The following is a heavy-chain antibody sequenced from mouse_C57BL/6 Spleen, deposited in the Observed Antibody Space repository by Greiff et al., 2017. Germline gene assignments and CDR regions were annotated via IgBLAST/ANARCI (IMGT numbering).Heavy chain of an antibody. D-gene: IGHD2-5*01. CDR3: AREGYYSNSLYYAMDY. CDR1: GYSFTDYN. V-gene: IGHV1-39*01. Sequence: EVHLVESGPELVKPGASVKISCKASGYSFTDYNMNWVKQSNGKSLEWIGVINPNYGTTSYNQKFKGKATLTVDQSSSTAYMQLNSLTSEDSAVYYCAREGYYSNSLYYAMDYWGQGTSVTVSS. CDR2: INPNYGTT. J-gene: IGHJ4*01.